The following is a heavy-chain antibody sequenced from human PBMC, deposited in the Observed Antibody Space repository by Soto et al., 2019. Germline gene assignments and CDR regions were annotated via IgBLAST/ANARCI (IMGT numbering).Heavy chain of an antibody. CDR2: IYHSGST. D-gene: IGHD1-1*01. J-gene: IGHJ5*02. Sequence: SETLSLTCAVSGGSISSGVYSWNWIRQPPGKGLEWIGYIYHSGSTLYNPSLKSRVTISVDKSKNQFSLKLTSVTAADTAVYYCARDQLEGNWFDPWGQGTLVTVSS. V-gene: IGHV4-30-2*01. CDR1: GGSISSGVYS. CDR3: ARDQLEGNWFDP.